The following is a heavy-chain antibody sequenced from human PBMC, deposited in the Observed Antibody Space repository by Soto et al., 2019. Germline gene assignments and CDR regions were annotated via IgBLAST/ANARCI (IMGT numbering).Heavy chain of an antibody. CDR1: GGSISSSSYY. D-gene: IGHD3-22*01. V-gene: IGHV4-39*01. CDR2: IYYSGST. J-gene: IGHJ4*02. CDR3: ARPTYYYDSSGYYPLYYFDY. Sequence: QLQLQESGPGLVKPSETLSLTCTVSGGSISSSSYYWGWIRQPPGKGLEWSGRIYYSGSTYYNPSLKSRVTLPVDTSKNQFSLKLSSVTAADTAVYYCARPTYYYDSSGYYPLYYFDYWGQGTLVTVSS.